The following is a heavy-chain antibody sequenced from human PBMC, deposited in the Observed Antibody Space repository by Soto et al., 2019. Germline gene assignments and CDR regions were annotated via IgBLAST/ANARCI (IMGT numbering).Heavy chain of an antibody. CDR3: ASGIVRYSSGREYFDY. V-gene: IGHV1-69*13. Sequence: SVKVSGKASGGTFSSYAISCVLQAPLRGLEWMGGIIPIFGTANYAQKFQGRVTITADESTSTAYMELSSLRSEDTAVYYCASGIVRYSSGREYFDYWGQGTLVTVSS. CDR2: IIPIFGTA. J-gene: IGHJ4*02. D-gene: IGHD6-19*01. CDR1: GGTFSSYA.